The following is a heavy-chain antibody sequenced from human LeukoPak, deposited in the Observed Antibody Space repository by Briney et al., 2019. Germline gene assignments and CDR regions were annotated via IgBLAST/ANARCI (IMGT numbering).Heavy chain of an antibody. Sequence: GGSLRLSCAASEFTFSSFAMSWVRQAPGKGLEWVSYIRGGGAGRLYADSVKGRFTTSRDNAKSTLYLQMNSLRVEDTAVYYYAKCAQSYGNDAFDRWGPGTMVTVSS. D-gene: IGHD5-18*01. CDR3: AKCAQSYGNDAFDR. CDR2: IRGGGAGR. CDR1: EFTFSSFA. V-gene: IGHV3-23*01. J-gene: IGHJ3*01.